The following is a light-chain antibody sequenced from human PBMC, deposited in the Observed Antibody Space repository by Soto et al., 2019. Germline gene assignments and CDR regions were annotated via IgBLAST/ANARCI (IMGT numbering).Light chain of an antibody. V-gene: IGKV3-20*01. CDR2: GAS. J-gene: IGKJ1*01. CDR3: QQYSSSPRT. CDR1: QSVSNNS. Sequence: EIVLTQSPGTLSLSPGERATLSCRASQSVSNNSLAWYQQKPGQAPRLLIYGASFRATGIPDRFSGSGSGTDFTLTSSRLEPEDVAVYYCQQYSSSPRTFGQGTKVELK.